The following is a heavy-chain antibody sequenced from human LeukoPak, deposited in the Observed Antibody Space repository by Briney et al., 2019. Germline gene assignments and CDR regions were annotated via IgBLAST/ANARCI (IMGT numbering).Heavy chain of an antibody. CDR1: GGSFSGYY. J-gene: IGHJ4*02. CDR3: ARGPYSGSNFDY. CDR2: IFPGGST. D-gene: IGHD1-26*01. Sequence: SETLSLTCAVYGGSFSGYYWSWIRQPPGKGLEWIGRIFPGGSTNYNPSLKSRVTLSVDTSKNQFSLKLGSVTAADTAVYYCARGPYSGSNFDYWGQGTLVTVSS. V-gene: IGHV4-59*10.